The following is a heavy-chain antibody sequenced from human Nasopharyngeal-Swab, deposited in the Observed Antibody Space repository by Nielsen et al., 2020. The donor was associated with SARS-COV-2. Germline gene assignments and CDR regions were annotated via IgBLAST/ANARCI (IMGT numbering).Heavy chain of an antibody. V-gene: IGHV3-74*01. CDR1: GFTFSSSW. Sequence: GGSLKLSCAASGFTFSSSWMHWVRQAPGKGLVWVARIKSDGSSASYADSVKGRFTISRDNAKNTLYLQMNSLRAEDTAVYYCARAYYFDSWGQGTLVTVSS. CDR3: ARAYYFDS. CDR2: IKSDGSSA. J-gene: IGHJ4*02.